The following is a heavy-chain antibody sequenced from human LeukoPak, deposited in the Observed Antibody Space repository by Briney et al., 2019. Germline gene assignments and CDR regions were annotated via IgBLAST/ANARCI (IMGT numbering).Heavy chain of an antibody. J-gene: IGHJ4*02. CDR3: ASEVVPAAKFDY. Sequence: PGGSLRLSCAASGFTFSSYSMNWVRQAPGKGLEWVSSISSSSSYIYYADSVKGRFNISRDNAKNSLYLQMNSLRAEDTAVYYCASEVVPAAKFDYWGQGTLVTVSS. D-gene: IGHD2-2*01. CDR2: ISSSSSYI. V-gene: IGHV3-21*01. CDR1: GFTFSSYS.